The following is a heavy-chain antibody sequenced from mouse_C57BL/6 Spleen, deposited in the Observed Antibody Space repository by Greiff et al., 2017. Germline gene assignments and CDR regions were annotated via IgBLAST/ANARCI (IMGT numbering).Heavy chain of an antibody. CDR2: IDPSDSET. CDR1: GYTFTSYW. Sequence: QVQLQQSGAELAKPGASVKLSCKASGYTFTSYWMHWVKQRPIQGLEWIGNIDPSDSETHYNQKFKDKATLTVDKSSSTAYMQLSSLTSEDSAVYYCARDRTEYFDVWGTGTTVTVSS. D-gene: IGHD2-14*01. CDR3: ARDRTEYFDV. V-gene: IGHV1-52*01. J-gene: IGHJ1*03.